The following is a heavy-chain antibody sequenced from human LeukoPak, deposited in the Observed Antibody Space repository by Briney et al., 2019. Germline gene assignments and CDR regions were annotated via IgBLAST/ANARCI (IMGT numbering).Heavy chain of an antibody. J-gene: IGHJ4*02. Sequence: GGSLRLSCAASGFTFDDYAMSWVRQTPGKGLEWVSGTNWDGGRTGYADSVKGRFTISRDNAKNSLYLQMNSLRVEDTAMYYCARDGLRRPPTPYCGGDCPLDYWGQGTLVSVSS. CDR2: TNWDGGRT. D-gene: IGHD2-21*02. CDR1: GFTFDDYA. V-gene: IGHV3-20*04. CDR3: ARDGLRRPPTPYCGGDCPLDY.